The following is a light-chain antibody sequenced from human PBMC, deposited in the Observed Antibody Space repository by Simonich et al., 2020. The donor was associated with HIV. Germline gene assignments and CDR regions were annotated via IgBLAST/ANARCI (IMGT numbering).Light chain of an antibody. CDR2: DVS. V-gene: IGLV2-14*03. CDR3: CSYTSSSTWV. Sequence: QSALTQPASVSGSPGQSITISCTGTSSDVGDYNYVSWYQQHPGKAPKLMIYDVSKRPSGVSERSSGSKSGNTASLAISGLQAEDEADYYCCSYTSSSTWVFGGGTKLTVL. J-gene: IGLJ3*02. CDR1: SSDVGDYNY.